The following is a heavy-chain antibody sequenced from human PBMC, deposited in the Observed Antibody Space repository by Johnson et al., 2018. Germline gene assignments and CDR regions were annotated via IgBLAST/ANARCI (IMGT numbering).Heavy chain of an antibody. Sequence: QVQLQESGPGLVKPSETLSLTCTVAGGSISNYLWNWIRQPPGKGLEWIGNIYHSGNTKDSASLRSRVTMSVDTSKTQFSLKVNSVTAADTAVYYCTRGPDYYDSSGYSLFDYWGQGTLVTVSS. J-gene: IGHJ4*02. CDR3: TRGPDYYDSSGYSLFDY. CDR2: IYHSGNT. CDR1: GGSISNYL. D-gene: IGHD3-22*01. V-gene: IGHV4-59*01.